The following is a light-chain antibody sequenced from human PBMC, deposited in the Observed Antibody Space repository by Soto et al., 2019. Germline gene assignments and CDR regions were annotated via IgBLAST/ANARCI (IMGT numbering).Light chain of an antibody. CDR1: QSISIY. V-gene: IGKV1-39*01. CDR3: QQSYNTPPT. Sequence: DIQMTQSPSSLSASVGDRVTITCRASQSISIYLNWYRQKPGKAPKLLIYAASSLQSGVPSRFTGSGSGTDFTLTISSLQPEDFATYYCQQSYNTPPTFGQGTKVDIK. CDR2: AAS. J-gene: IGKJ1*01.